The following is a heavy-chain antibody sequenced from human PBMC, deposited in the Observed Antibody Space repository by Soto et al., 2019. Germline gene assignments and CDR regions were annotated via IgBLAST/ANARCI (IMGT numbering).Heavy chain of an antibody. D-gene: IGHD3-10*01. CDR1: GGTFSSYA. CDR2: IIPIFGTA. V-gene: IGHV1-69*01. CDR3: ARGPYYGSGSFDY. Sequence: VQLVQAGAEVTKPGSSVKVSCKASGGTFSSYALSWVRQAPGQGREWMGGIIPIFGTANYAQKFQGRVTRTADEYTSTADMELSSLRSEDTAVYYCARGPYYGSGSFDYWGQGTLVTVSS. J-gene: IGHJ4*02.